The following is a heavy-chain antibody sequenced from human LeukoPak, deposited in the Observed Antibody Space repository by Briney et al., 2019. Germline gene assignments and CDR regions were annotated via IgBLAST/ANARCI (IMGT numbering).Heavy chain of an antibody. CDR1: GFTFSSYA. V-gene: IGHV3-30-3*01. CDR2: ISYDGSNK. J-gene: IGHJ6*02. D-gene: IGHD6-19*01. CDR3: ARDEGQWLVHSVSYYYGMDV. Sequence: PGGSLRLSCTASGFTFSSYAMHWVRQAPGKGLEWVAVISYDGSNKYYADSVKGRFTISRDNSKNTLYLQMNSLRAEDTAVYYCARDEGQWLVHSVSYYYGMDVWGQGTTVTVSS.